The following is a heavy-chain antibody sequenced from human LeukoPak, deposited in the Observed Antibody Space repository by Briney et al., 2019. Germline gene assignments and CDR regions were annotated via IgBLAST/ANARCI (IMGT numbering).Heavy chain of an antibody. J-gene: IGHJ4*02. CDR2: ISSSSSYI. CDR3: ARSQVRGTTDY. Sequence: GGSLRLSCAASGFTFSSYSMSWVRQAPGKGLEWVSSISSSSSYIYYADSVKGRFTISRDNAKNSLYLQMNSLRAEDTAVYYCARSQVRGTTDYWGQGTLVTVSS. D-gene: IGHD3-10*01. CDR1: GFTFSSYS. V-gene: IGHV3-21*01.